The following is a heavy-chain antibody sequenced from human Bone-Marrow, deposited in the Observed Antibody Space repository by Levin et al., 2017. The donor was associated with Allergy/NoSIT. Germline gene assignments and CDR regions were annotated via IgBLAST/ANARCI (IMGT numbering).Heavy chain of an antibody. Sequence: SCAASGFTVSRNYMSWVRQAPGKGLEWVSIIFSGGSTYYADSVKGRFTISRDNSQNMLYLQMNSLRAEDTAVYYCATGMYYYESSGYPLGYWGQGTLATVSS. J-gene: IGHJ4*02. CDR2: IFSGGST. CDR3: ATGMYYYESSGYPLGY. V-gene: IGHV3-66*01. D-gene: IGHD3-22*01. CDR1: GFTVSRNY.